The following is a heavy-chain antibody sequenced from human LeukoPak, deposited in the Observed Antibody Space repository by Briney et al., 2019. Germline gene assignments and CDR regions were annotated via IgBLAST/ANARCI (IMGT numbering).Heavy chain of an antibody. D-gene: IGHD5-12*01. CDR2: INWNGGST. Sequence: GGSLRLSCAASGFTFDDYGMSWVRQAPGKGLEWVSGINWNGGSTGYADSVKGRFTISRDNAKNSLYLQMNSLRAEDTALYYCARDPAGGYSGYVFGYWGQGTLVTVSS. CDR3: ARDPAGGYSGYVFGY. J-gene: IGHJ4*02. CDR1: GFTFDDYG. V-gene: IGHV3-20*04.